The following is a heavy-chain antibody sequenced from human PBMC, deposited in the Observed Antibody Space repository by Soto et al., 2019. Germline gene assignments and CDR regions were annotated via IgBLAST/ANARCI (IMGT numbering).Heavy chain of an antibody. Sequence: QVQLVQSGAEVKKPGSSVKVSCKASGGTFSSYAISWVRQAPGQGLEWMGGIIPIFGTANYAQKFQGRVTITADKSTSTAYMEVSSLRSEDTAVYYCARDDPARVGRTTPGSSYFDYWGQGTLVTASS. CDR3: ARDDPARVGRTTPGSSYFDY. D-gene: IGHD1-1*01. CDR1: GGTFSSYA. V-gene: IGHV1-69*06. CDR2: IIPIFGTA. J-gene: IGHJ4*02.